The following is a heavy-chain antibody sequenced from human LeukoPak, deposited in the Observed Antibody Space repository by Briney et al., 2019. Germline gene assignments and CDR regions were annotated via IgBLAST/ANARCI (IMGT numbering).Heavy chain of an antibody. Sequence: GRSLRLSCAASGFTFDDYAMHWVRQAPGKGLEWVSGISWNSGSIGYADSVKGRFTISRDNAKNSLYLQMNSLRAEDTALYYCAKASYSSGWLPPDCWGQGTLVTVSS. CDR1: GFTFDDYA. CDR2: ISWNSGSI. V-gene: IGHV3-9*01. CDR3: AKASYSSGWLPPDC. J-gene: IGHJ4*02. D-gene: IGHD6-19*01.